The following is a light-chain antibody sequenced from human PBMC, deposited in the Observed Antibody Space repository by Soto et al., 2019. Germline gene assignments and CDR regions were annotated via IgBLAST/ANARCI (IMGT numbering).Light chain of an antibody. J-gene: IGKJ4*01. CDR1: QRVRSN. CDR3: QQYSSWPLT. CDR2: GAS. Sequence: EIVMTQSPATLSLSPGERATLSCRASQRVRSNYLSWDQQKPGQAPRLLIYGASTRATGFPARFRGSGSATEFTLTISSLQSEDFAVYYCQQYSSWPLTFGGGTKVDIK. V-gene: IGKV3-15*01.